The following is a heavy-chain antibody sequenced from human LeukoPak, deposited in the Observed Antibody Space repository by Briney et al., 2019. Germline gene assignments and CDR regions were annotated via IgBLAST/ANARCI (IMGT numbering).Heavy chain of an antibody. D-gene: IGHD3-22*01. CDR1: GFTFSSYW. CDR3: AKDHPYYYDSSGYYAYYFDY. Sequence: GGSLRLSCAASGFTFSSYWMSWVRQAPGKGLEWVANIKQDGSEKYYADSVKGRFTISRDNSKNTLYLQMNSLRAEDTAVYYCAKDHPYYYDSSGYYAYYFDYWGQGTLVTVSS. J-gene: IGHJ4*02. V-gene: IGHV3-7*03. CDR2: IKQDGSEK.